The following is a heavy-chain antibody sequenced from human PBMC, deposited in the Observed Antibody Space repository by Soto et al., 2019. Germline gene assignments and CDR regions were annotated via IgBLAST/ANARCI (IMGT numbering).Heavy chain of an antibody. J-gene: IGHJ5*02. CDR3: ARGGHSSGWYWWFDP. Sequence: PSETLSLTCAVYGGSFSGYYWSWIRQPPGKGLEWIGEINHSGSTNYNPSLKSRVTISVDTSKNQFSLKLSSVTAADTAVYYCARGGHSSGWYWWFDPWGQGTLVTV. CDR1: GGSFSGYY. CDR2: INHSGST. V-gene: IGHV4-34*01. D-gene: IGHD6-19*01.